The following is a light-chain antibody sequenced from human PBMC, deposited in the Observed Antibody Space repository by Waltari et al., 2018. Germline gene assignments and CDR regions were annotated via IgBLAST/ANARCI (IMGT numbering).Light chain of an antibody. J-gene: IGKJ1*01. CDR1: QSVYNNH. Sequence: EIVLTQSPGTLSLSPGERATLSCRASQSVYNNHLVWFQHKPGQAPRLLIYGASGRPPRIPDRFSASGSVPDFTLTISRLYPEDFAVYYCHQYGSSVWTLGQWTKVEI. CDR2: GAS. V-gene: IGKV3-20*01. CDR3: HQYGSSVWT.